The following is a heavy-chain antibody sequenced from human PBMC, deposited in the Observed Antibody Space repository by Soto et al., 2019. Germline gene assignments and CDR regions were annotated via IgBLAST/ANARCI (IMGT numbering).Heavy chain of an antibody. D-gene: IGHD3-22*01. J-gene: IGHJ5*02. CDR1: GGTFSSYA. Sequence: SVKVSCKASGGTFSSYAISWVRQAPGQGLEWMGGIIPIFGTANYAQKFQGRVTITADESTSTAYMELSSLRSEDTAVYYCARDLDRYYYDSSGYLNWFDPWGQGXLVTVSS. V-gene: IGHV1-69*13. CDR2: IIPIFGTA. CDR3: ARDLDRYYYDSSGYLNWFDP.